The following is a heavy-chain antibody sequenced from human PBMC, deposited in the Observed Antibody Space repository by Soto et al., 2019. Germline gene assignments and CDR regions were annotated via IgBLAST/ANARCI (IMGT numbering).Heavy chain of an antibody. J-gene: IGHJ5*02. D-gene: IGHD1-20*01. CDR3: ARDSPPRITASMRFHP. CDR1: GDTVSSNSFA. Sequence: PSQTLSLTCVISGDTVSSNSFAWNWIRQCPSRGLEWLGRTYYRSKWYFDYASSVKSRITIKPDTSKNQFSLQLNSVTPEDTAVYYCARDSPPRITASMRFHPWGQGTMVTVSS. V-gene: IGHV6-1*01. CDR2: TYYRSKWYF.